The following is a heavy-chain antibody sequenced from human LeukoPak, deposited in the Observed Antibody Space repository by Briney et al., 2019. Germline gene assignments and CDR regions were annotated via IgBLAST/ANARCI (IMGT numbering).Heavy chain of an antibody. J-gene: IGHJ4*02. V-gene: IGHV3-74*01. D-gene: IGHD4-17*01. CDR3: ARENYGTLDY. Sequence: GGSLRLSCAASGFTFSDYWMHWVRQAPGKGLVWVSHINADEDRAAYADSVKGRFTISRDNARNTLYLQMNSLRAEDTAVYYCARENYGTLDYWGQGTLVTVSS. CDR1: GFTFSDYW. CDR2: INADEDRA.